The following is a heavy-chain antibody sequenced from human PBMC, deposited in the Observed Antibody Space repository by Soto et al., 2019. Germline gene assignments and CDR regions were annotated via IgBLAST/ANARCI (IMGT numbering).Heavy chain of an antibody. CDR1: GFTFSCYW. CDR2: IKQDGSEK. J-gene: IGHJ6*02. Sequence: GSLRLSCAASGFTFSCYWMIWVRQAPGKGLEWEANIKQDGSEKYYVDSVKGRFTIPRDNAKNSLYLQMNSLRAEDTAVYYCARGYCSGGSCYFYYYGMDVWGQGTTVTVSS. CDR3: ARGYCSGGSCYFYYYGMDV. D-gene: IGHD2-15*01. V-gene: IGHV3-7*03.